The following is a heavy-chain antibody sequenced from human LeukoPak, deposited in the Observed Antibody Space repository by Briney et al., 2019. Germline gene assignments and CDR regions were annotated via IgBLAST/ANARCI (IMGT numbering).Heavy chain of an antibody. D-gene: IGHD6-19*01. Sequence: ASVKVSCKASGYTFTSYDINWVRQATGQGLEWMGWMNPNSGNTGYAQKFQGRVTMTRNTSISTAYMELSSLRSEATAVYYCARPDKSSGWYLLWYWGQGTLVTVSS. V-gene: IGHV1-8*01. J-gene: IGHJ4*02. CDR1: GYTFTSYD. CDR2: MNPNSGNT. CDR3: ARPDKSSGWYLLWY.